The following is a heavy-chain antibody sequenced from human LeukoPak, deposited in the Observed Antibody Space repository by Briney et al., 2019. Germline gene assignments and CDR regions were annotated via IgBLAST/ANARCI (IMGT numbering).Heavy chain of an antibody. D-gene: IGHD6-19*01. V-gene: IGHV3-74*01. CDR1: GFTFSRYW. CDR3: ARGSTQSISGWYGLDY. CDR2: VNSDGGST. J-gene: IGHJ4*02. Sequence: GGSLRLSCAASGFTFSRYWMHWVRQAPGKGLLWVSRVNSDGGSTTYADSVKGRFTISRDNAKNTLYLQMNSLRAEDTAVYYCARGSTQSISGWYGLDYWGQGTLVTVSS.